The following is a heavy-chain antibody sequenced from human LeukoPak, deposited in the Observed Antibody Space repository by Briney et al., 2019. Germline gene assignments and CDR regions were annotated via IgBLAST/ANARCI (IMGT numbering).Heavy chain of an antibody. J-gene: IGHJ4*02. CDR1: GYTFTGYY. Sequence: ASVKVSCKASGYTFTGYYMHWVRQAPGQGLEWMGWINPNSGGTNYAQKFQGRVTMTRDTSISTAYMELSRLRSDDTAVYYCARVAYYYDSSGYYVYWGQGTLVTVSS. CDR2: INPNSGGT. D-gene: IGHD3-22*01. V-gene: IGHV1-2*02. CDR3: ARVAYYYDSSGYYVY.